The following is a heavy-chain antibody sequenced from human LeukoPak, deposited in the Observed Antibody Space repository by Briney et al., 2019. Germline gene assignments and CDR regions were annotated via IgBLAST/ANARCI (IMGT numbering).Heavy chain of an antibody. CDR3: ARDSGYYDFMAI. Sequence: SETLSLTCTVSGGSISSYYWGWIRQPPGKGLEWIGYIYYSGSTNYNPSLKSRVTISVDTSKNQFSLKLSSVTAADTAVYYCARDSGYYDFMAIWGQGTMVTVSS. J-gene: IGHJ3*02. CDR2: IYYSGST. V-gene: IGHV4-59*01. D-gene: IGHD3-3*01. CDR1: GGSISSYY.